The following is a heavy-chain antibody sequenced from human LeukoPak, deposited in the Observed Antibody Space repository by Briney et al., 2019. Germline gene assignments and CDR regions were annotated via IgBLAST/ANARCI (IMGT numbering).Heavy chain of an antibody. CDR3: AKGPTVTTLYYFDY. J-gene: IGHJ4*02. V-gene: IGHV3-9*01. D-gene: IGHD4-17*01. CDR1: GFTFSSYA. CDR2: ISWNSGSI. Sequence: PGRSLRLSCAASGFTFSSYAMHWVRQAPGKGLEWVSGISWNSGSIGYADSVKGRFTISRDNAKNSLYLQMNSLRAEDTALYYCAKGPTVTTLYYFDYWGQGTLVTVSS.